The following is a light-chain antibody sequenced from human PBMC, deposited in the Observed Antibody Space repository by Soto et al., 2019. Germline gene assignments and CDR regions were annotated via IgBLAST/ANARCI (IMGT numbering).Light chain of an antibody. Sequence: AIQMTQSPSSLSSSVGGRVTITCRASQDIRNDLGWYQHKPGKAPNLLIYNASSLQSGVPSRFNGSGSGTDFTLTISSLQPEDSATYYCLQDDSYPRTFGPGTKVDVK. CDR3: LQDDSYPRT. CDR2: NAS. CDR1: QDIRND. V-gene: IGKV1-6*01. J-gene: IGKJ3*01.